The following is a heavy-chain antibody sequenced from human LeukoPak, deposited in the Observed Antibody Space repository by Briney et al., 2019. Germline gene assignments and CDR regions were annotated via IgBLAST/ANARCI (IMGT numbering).Heavy chain of an antibody. CDR2: IYYSGST. V-gene: IGHV4-59*01. CDR3: ARASPIAVAGIWAD. J-gene: IGHJ4*02. Sequence: PSETLSLTCTVSGGSISSYYWSWIRQPPGKGLECIGYIYYSGSTNYNPSLKSRVTISVDTSKNQFSLKLSSVTAADTAVYYCARASPIAVAGIWADWGQGTLVTVSS. D-gene: IGHD6-19*01. CDR1: GGSISSYY.